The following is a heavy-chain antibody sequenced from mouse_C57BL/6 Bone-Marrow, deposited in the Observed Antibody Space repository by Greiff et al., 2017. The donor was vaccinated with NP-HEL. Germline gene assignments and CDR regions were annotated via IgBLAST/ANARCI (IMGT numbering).Heavy chain of an antibody. Sequence: QVQLQQSGAELVKPGASVKLSCKASGYTFTSYWMHWVKQRPGRGLEWIGRIDPNSGGTKYNEKFKSKATLTVDKPSSTAYMQLSSLTSEDSAVYYCARSYPSYSNFLAWFAYWGQGTLVTVSA. CDR1: GYTFTSYW. D-gene: IGHD2-5*01. J-gene: IGHJ3*01. V-gene: IGHV1-72*01. CDR2: IDPNSGGT. CDR3: ARSYPSYSNFLAWFAY.